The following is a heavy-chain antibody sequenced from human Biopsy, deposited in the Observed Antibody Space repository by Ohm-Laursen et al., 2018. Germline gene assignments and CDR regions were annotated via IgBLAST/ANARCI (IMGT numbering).Heavy chain of an antibody. Sequence: SLRLSCTASGFSSKTYWMNWVRQAPGKGLEWVANIRQDGKEKFYVDSVMGRFTISRDNAKNSLYLQMNSLRAEDTGVYYCARGYCTAINCYMLRSFYFDSWGQGAPVTVSS. CDR2: IRQDGKEK. J-gene: IGHJ4*02. CDR1: GFSSKTYW. CDR3: ARGYCTAINCYMLRSFYFDS. V-gene: IGHV3-7*01. D-gene: IGHD2-2*02.